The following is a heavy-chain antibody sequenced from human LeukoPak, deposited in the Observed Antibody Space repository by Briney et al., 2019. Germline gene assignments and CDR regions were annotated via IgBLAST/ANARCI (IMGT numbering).Heavy chain of an antibody. CDR1: GFNFDIFA. CDR3: AILVPAHDP. V-gene: IGHV3-23*01. D-gene: IGHD2-2*01. J-gene: IGHJ5*02. Sequence: GGSLRLSCVASGFNFDIFAMNWVRQFPGGGLEWVSSLGRSGGSRNYADSVKGRFTISRDNSKNTLYLQMNSLRDEDSAIYYCAILVPAHDPWGQGTLVTVSS. CDR2: LGRSGGSR.